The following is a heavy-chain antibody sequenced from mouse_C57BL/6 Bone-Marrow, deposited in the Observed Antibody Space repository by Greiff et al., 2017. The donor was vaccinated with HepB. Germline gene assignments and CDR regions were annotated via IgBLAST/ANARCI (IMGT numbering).Heavy chain of an antibody. V-gene: IGHV10-1*01. Sequence: EVKLMESGGGLVQPKGSLKLSCAASGFSFNTYAMNWVRQAPGKGLEWVARIRSKSNNYATYYADSVKDRFTISRDDSESMLYLQMNNLKTEDTAMYYCVRQGGYYDYAMDYWGQGTSVTVSS. J-gene: IGHJ4*01. CDR3: VRQGGYYDYAMDY. CDR2: IRSKSNNYAT. CDR1: GFSFNTYA. D-gene: IGHD2-3*01.